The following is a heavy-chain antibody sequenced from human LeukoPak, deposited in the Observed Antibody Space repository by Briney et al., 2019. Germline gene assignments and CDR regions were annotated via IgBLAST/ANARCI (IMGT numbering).Heavy chain of an antibody. V-gene: IGHV4-39*01. CDR2: IYYSGST. CDR3: ARLRDWFDP. CDR1: GGSISSSSYY. J-gene: IGHJ5*02. Sequence: SETLSLTCTVTGGSISSSSYYWGWIRQPPGKGLEWIGSIYYSGSTYYNPSLKSRVTISVDTSKNQFSLKLSSVTAADTAVYYCARLRDWFDPWGQGTLVTVSS.